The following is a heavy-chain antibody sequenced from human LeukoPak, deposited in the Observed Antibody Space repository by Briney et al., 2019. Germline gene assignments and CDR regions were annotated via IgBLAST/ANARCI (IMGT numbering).Heavy chain of an antibody. CDR2: ISSGGGDT. J-gene: IGHJ6*02. D-gene: IGHD3-22*01. CDR3: TKGAGLVVLTPYGVDF. V-gene: IGHV3-23*01. CDR1: GFTFSTYA. Sequence: PGGSLRLSCAASGFTFSTYAMSWVRQAPGKGLEWVSSISSGGGDTYYADSVKGRFTVSRDNSKNTLSLQMNSLRGEDTAVYYYTKGAGLVVLTPYGVDFWGPGTTVTVSS.